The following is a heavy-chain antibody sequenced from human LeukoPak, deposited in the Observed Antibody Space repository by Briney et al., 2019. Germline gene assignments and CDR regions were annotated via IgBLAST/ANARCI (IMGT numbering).Heavy chain of an antibody. D-gene: IGHD6-13*01. CDR3: AGGEVIAAAAAAFDY. CDR2: IYYSGSA. CDR1: GGSISSYY. J-gene: IGHJ4*02. Sequence: PSETLSLTCTVSGGSISSYYWSWIRQPPGKGLEWIGYIYYSGSANYNPSLKSRVTISVDTSKYQFSLKLSSVTAADTAVYYCAGGEVIAAAAAAFDYWGQGTLVTVSS. V-gene: IGHV4-59*01.